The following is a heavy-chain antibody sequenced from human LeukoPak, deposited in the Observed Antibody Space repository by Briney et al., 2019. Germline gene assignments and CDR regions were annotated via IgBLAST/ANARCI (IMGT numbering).Heavy chain of an antibody. CDR3: AKWPVSAIVGATTLDY. CDR1: GFTFCNFA. CDR2: INRSTAST. Sequence: GGSLRLSCAASGFTFCNFAMNWVPPAPGKGLERVSHINRSTASTYYAYSVKGRFSISTDNTTNTVYLQMNSLRAEDTAVYCGAKWPVSAIVGATTLDYWGQGTLVTVSS. V-gene: IGHV3-23*01. D-gene: IGHD1-26*01. J-gene: IGHJ4*02.